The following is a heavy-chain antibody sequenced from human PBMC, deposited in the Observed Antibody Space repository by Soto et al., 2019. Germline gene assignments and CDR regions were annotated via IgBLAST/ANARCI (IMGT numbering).Heavy chain of an antibody. CDR2: SYNSGST. V-gene: IGHV4-59*08. J-gene: IGHJ4*02. Sequence: QVQLQESGPGLVKPSETLSLPCTVSGGSIRSYYWSWIRQPPGKGLEWIGYSYNSGSTTYNPSLKSRLTISVDTSKNQFSLKLSSVTAADTAVYYCARNYGPGYTFDYWGQGTLVTVSS. D-gene: IGHD3-10*01. CDR1: GGSIRSYY. CDR3: ARNYGPGYTFDY.